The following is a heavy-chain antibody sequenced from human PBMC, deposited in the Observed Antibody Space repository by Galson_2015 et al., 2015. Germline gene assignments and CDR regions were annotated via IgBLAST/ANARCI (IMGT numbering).Heavy chain of an antibody. Sequence: SLRLSCAGSQFPFSAHGMSWVRQAPGKGLEWVSSISGSGSDTYYAEAVQGRFTISRDNSMNTLYLHVSGLRVGDTAVYFCAKERAKSASGFLDSWGQGTLVTVSS. CDR3: AKERAKSASGFLDS. J-gene: IGHJ4*02. D-gene: IGHD6-25*01. V-gene: IGHV3-23*01. CDR1: QFPFSAHG. CDR2: ISGSGSDT.